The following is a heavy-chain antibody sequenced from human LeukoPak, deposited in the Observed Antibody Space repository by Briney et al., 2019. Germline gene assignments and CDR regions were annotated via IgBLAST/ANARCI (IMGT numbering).Heavy chain of an antibody. J-gene: IGHJ4*02. CDR2: IYSSGST. V-gene: IGHV4-31*03. Sequence: SQTLSLTCTVPGGSIRGGGYYWSWIRQHPGMGLEWIGYIYSSGSTSYKPSLKSRVTISLDTSENQLSLKLSYVTAADTAVYYCARDTGKSGYPDYWGQGTLVTVSS. CDR3: ARDTGKSGYPDY. D-gene: IGHD3-3*01. CDR1: GGSIRGGGYY.